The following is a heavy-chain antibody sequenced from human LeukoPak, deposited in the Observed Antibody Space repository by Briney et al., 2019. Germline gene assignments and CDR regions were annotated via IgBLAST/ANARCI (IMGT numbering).Heavy chain of an antibody. V-gene: IGHV1-46*01. CDR2: INPSGGST. D-gene: IGHD2-2*01. CDR1: AYTFTTYY. CDR3: AREIVVVPSAMGFDP. Sequence: ASVKVSCKASAYTFTTYYIHWVRQAPGQGLEWMGVINPSGGSTSFAQKFQARLTMTRDTSTSTVYMELRGLSSEDTAVYYCAREIVVVPSAMGFDPWGQGTLVTVSS. J-gene: IGHJ5*02.